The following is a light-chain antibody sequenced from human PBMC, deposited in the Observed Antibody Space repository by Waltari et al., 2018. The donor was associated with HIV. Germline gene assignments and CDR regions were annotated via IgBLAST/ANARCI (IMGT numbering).Light chain of an antibody. CDR1: STDIGAYNY. Sequence: QSALAQPASVSGSPGQSIPISCTGTSTDIGAYNYVSWYQKHPDRAPKVIIYQVQSRPSGVSDRFSGSKSGNTASLTISGLQAEDEADYYCSSYTTSSTYVFGRGTTVSVL. CDR3: SSYTTSSTYV. V-gene: IGLV2-14*01. J-gene: IGLJ1*01. CDR2: QVQ.